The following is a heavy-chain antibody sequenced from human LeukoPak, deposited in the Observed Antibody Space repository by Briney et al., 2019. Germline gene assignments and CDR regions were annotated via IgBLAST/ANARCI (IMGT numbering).Heavy chain of an antibody. CDR2: INHSGST. V-gene: IGHV4-34*01. Sequence: SETLSLTCAVYGGSFSGYYWCWIRQPPGKGLEWIGEINHSGSTNYNPALQSRVTISVDTSKSQFSLKLSSVTAADTAVYYCARGPGYCSGGSCFSAGFDYWGQGTLVTVSS. CDR3: ARGPGYCSGGSCFSAGFDY. CDR1: GGSFSGYY. J-gene: IGHJ4*02. D-gene: IGHD2-15*01.